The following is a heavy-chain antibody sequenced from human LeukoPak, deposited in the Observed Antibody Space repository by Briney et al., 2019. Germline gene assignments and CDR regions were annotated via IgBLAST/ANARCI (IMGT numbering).Heavy chain of an antibody. Sequence: GGSLRLSCAASGFTLSSYPMNWVRQAPGKGLEWVSTFVRGSTYYADTVQGRFTNSRDSSKNTLYLQMNSLRADDTALYFCTRAAPYGTSWYGKNDYWGQGTLVAVSS. D-gene: IGHD6-13*01. V-gene: IGHV3-23*01. CDR1: GFTLSSYP. CDR3: TRAAPYGTSWYGKNDY. J-gene: IGHJ4*02. CDR2: FVRGST.